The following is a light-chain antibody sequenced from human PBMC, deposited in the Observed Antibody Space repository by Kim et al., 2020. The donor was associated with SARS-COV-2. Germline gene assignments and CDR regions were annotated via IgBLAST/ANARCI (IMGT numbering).Light chain of an antibody. CDR1: KLGDKY. J-gene: IGLJ2*01. CDR3: QAWDSSTVV. V-gene: IGLV3-1*01. Sequence: SYELTQPPSVSVSPGQTAIITCSGDKLGDKYACWYQQKPGQSPVLVIYQDSKRPSGIPERFSGSNSGNTATLTISGTQAMDEADYYCQAWDSSTVVFGRGTQLTVL. CDR2: QDS.